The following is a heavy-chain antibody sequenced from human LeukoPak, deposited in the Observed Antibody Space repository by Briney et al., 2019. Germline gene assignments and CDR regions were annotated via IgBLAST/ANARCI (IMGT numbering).Heavy chain of an antibody. Sequence: GASVKVSCKASGGTFSSYAISWVRQAPGQGLEWMGWISAYNGNTNYAQKLQGRVTMTTDTSTSTAYMELRSLRSDDTAVYYCAREGVGFWSGYYSDYWGQGTLVTVSS. CDR3: AREGVGFWSGYYSDY. CDR1: GGTFSSYA. J-gene: IGHJ4*02. V-gene: IGHV1-18*01. CDR2: ISAYNGNT. D-gene: IGHD3-3*01.